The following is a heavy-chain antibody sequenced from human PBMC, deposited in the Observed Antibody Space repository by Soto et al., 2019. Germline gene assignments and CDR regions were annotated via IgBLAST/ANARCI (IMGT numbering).Heavy chain of an antibody. CDR3: AGGGGYGDYGWFDP. D-gene: IGHD4-17*01. CDR2: MNPTSGNT. V-gene: IGHV1-8*01. CDR1: GYTFTSYD. J-gene: IGHJ5*02. Sequence: QVQLVQSGAEVKKPGASVKVSCKASGYTFTSYDINWVRQATGQGLEWMGWMNPTSGNTGYAQKSAGRATMTRTKSSSTGYRGQCSLTTEDTALDYCAGGGGYGDYGWFDPWGQGTLVTVSS.